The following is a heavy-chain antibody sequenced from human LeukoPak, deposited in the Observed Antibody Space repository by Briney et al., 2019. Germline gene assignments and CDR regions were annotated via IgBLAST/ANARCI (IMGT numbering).Heavy chain of an antibody. V-gene: IGHV3-15*01. CDR3: WGITDHNWFDP. J-gene: IGHJ5*02. CDR2: IKTKTHGGTT. CDR1: GFTFSNAW. D-gene: IGHD7-27*01. Sequence: PGGSLRLSCAASGFTFSNAWMTWVRQAPGKGLEWVGLIKTKTHGGTTDYGAPVKGRFTISRDDSKNTLYLQMNSLRTDDTAVYYCWGITDHNWFDPWGQGTLASVSS.